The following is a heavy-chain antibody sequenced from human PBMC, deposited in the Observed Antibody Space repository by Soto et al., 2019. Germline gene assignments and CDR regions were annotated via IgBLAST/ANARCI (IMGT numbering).Heavy chain of an antibody. D-gene: IGHD2-2*01. CDR1: GFTFSSYW. V-gene: IGHV3-7*01. Sequence: GGSLRLSCAASGFTFSSYWMSWVRQAPGKGLEWVANIKQDGSEKYYVDSVKGRFTISRDNAKNSLYLQMNSLRAEDTAVYYCARVDCSSTSCYGGYNWFDPWGQGTLVTVSS. CDR3: ARVDCSSTSCYGGYNWFDP. J-gene: IGHJ5*02. CDR2: IKQDGSEK.